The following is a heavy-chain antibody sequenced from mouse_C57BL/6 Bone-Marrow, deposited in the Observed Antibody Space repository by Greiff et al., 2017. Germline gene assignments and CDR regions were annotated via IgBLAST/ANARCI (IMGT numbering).Heavy chain of an antibody. CDR2: IDPENGDT. Sequence: VQLQQSGAELVRPGASVKLSCTASGFNIKDDYMHWVKQRPEQGLEWIGWIDPENGDTEYASKFQGKATIPADTSSNTAYLQLTLLTSEDTAVYYCTTPYDYDWFADWGQGTLVTVSA. CDR1: GFNIKDDY. V-gene: IGHV14-4*01. CDR3: TTPYDYDWFAD. D-gene: IGHD2-4*01. J-gene: IGHJ3*01.